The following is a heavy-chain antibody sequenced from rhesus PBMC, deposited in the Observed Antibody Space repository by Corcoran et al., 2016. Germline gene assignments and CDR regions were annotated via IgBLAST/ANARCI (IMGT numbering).Heavy chain of an antibody. Sequence: EVQLVQSGAEVKRPGESLKISCKTSGYSFTSSWIRWVLQMPVKGLEWMGAIDHSDSDTRYSPSFQGQVTISADKSISTAYLQWSSLKASDSATYYCAKYGSSYPRYFDIWGPGTPITISS. CDR2: IDHSDSDT. J-gene: IGHJ2*01. D-gene: IGHD4-29*01. CDR3: AKYGSSYPRYFDI. V-gene: IGHV5-2*01. CDR1: GYSFTSSW.